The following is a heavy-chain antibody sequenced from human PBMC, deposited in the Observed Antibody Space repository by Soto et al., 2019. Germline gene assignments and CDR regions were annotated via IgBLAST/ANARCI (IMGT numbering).Heavy chain of an antibody. Sequence: GASVKVSCKASGYTFTSYGISWVRQAPGQGLEWMGWISAYNGNTNYAQKLQGRVTMTTDTSTSTAYMELRSLRSDDTAVYYCARDYHSVGPRYYDILTGYYPWFDPWGQGTLVTVSS. CDR3: ARDYHSVGPRYYDILTGYYPWFDP. J-gene: IGHJ5*02. CDR2: ISAYNGNT. V-gene: IGHV1-18*04. CDR1: GYTFTSYG. D-gene: IGHD3-9*01.